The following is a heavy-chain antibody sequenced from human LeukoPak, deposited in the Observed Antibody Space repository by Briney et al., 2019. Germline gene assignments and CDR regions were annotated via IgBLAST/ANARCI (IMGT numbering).Heavy chain of an antibody. CDR1: GGSISSHY. Sequence: SETLSLTCTVSGGSISSHYWSWIRQPPGKGLEWIGYIYYSGSTNYTPSLKSRVTISVDTSKNQFSLKLSSVTAADTAVYYCARSTGTTLVVDYWGQGTLVTVSS. V-gene: IGHV4-59*11. CDR3: ARSTGTTLVVDY. J-gene: IGHJ4*02. D-gene: IGHD1-7*01. CDR2: IYYSGST.